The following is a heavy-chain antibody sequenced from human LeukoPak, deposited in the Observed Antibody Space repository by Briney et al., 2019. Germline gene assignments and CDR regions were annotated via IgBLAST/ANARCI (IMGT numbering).Heavy chain of an antibody. D-gene: IGHD5-24*01. Sequence: GGSLRLSCAASGFTFSSYSMNWVRQAPGKGLVWVSRINTDGSSISYADSVKGRFTISRDNAKNTLYLQMNSLRAEDTAVYYCARSITENGIGYYFDYWGQGTLVTVSS. CDR3: ARSITENGIGYYFDY. V-gene: IGHV3-74*01. CDR2: INTDGSSI. CDR1: GFTFSSYS. J-gene: IGHJ4*02.